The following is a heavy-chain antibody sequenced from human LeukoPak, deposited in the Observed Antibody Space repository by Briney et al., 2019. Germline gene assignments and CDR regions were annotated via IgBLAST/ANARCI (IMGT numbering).Heavy chain of an antibody. J-gene: IGHJ4*02. V-gene: IGHV3-11*04. CDR1: GFTFSDYY. CDR2: ISSSGSTI. CDR3: ARDGAYSSSWGVFDY. Sequence: GGSLRLACAASGFTFSDYYMGWIRQAPGKGLEWVSYISSSGSTIYYADSVKGRFTISRDNAKNSLYLQMNSLRAEDTAVYYCARDGAYSSSWGVFDYWGQGTLVTVSS. D-gene: IGHD6-13*01.